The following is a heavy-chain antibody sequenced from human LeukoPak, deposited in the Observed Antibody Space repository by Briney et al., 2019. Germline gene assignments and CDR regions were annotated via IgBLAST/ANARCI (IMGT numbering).Heavy chain of an antibody. Sequence: GGSLCLTCAASGFTFSSHAMIWVRQAPGKGLEWVSAISGSGGSTYYADSVKGRFTISRDNSKNTLYLQMNSLRAEDTAVYYCAKGRYCWSGYGSDYWGQGTLVTVSS. J-gene: IGHJ4*02. CDR3: AKGRYCWSGYGSDY. CDR1: GFTFSSHA. CDR2: ISGSGGST. D-gene: IGHD3-3*01. V-gene: IGHV3-23*01.